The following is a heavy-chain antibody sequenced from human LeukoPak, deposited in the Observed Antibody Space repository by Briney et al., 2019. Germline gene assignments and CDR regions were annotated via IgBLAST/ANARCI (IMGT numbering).Heavy chain of an antibody. Sequence: GASVKVSCKASGGTFSSYAISWVRQAPGQGLEWMGGIIPIFGTANYAQKFQGRVTITADKSTSTAYMELSSLRSEGTAVYYCARSYGSGYYYYYMDVWGKGTTVTISS. J-gene: IGHJ6*03. CDR3: ARSYGSGYYYYYMDV. CDR2: IIPIFGTA. CDR1: GGTFSSYA. V-gene: IGHV1-69*06. D-gene: IGHD3-10*01.